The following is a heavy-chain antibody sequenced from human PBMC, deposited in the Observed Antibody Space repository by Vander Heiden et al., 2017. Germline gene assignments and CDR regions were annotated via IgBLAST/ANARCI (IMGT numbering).Heavy chain of an antibody. Sequence: QLQLVPSGAEVNKPGAAVRVSCKALGYSFTRYYIHWVRQAPGEGLRWMGKINPREGGASYAQKFEGRLIMTRDTSTSTVVMELSSRRSEETAVDYCAREWSGLGSYEWGYWGQGTLVTVSP. J-gene: IGHJ4*02. V-gene: IGHV1-46*01. D-gene: IGHD3-10*01. CDR2: INPREGGA. CDR3: AREWSGLGSYEWGY. CDR1: GYSFTRYY.